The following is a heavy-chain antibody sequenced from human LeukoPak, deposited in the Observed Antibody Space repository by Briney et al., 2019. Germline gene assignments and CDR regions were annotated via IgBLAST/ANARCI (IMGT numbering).Heavy chain of an antibody. D-gene: IGHD2-2*03. CDR1: GFTFSSYA. J-gene: IGHJ4*02. CDR2: ISSSSSYI. Sequence: GRSLRLSCAASGFTFSSYAMHWVRQAPGKGPEWVSSISSSSSYIYYADSVKGRFTISRDNAKNSLYLQMNSLRAEDTAVYYCARDLAGYCSSTSCPFDYWGQGTLVTVSS. CDR3: ARDLAGYCSSTSCPFDY. V-gene: IGHV3-21*01.